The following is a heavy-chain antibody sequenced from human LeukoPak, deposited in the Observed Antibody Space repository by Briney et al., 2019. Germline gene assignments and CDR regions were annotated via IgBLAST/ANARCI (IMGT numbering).Heavy chain of an antibody. CDR2: INPNSGGT. V-gene: IGHV1-2*02. D-gene: IGHD3-10*02. CDR1: GYTFTGYY. Sequence: ASVKVSCKASGYTFTGYYMHWVRQAPGQGLEWMGWINPNSGGTNYAQKFQGRVTMTRDTSIGTAYMELSRLRSDDTAVYYCARARFVKPHYYYYMDVWGKGTTVTISS. J-gene: IGHJ6*03. CDR3: ARARFVKPHYYYYMDV.